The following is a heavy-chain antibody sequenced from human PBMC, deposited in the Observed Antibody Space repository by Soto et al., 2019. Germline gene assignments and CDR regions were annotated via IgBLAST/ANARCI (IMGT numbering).Heavy chain of an antibody. CDR3: ARDSSPGYYYYGMDV. CDR1: GFTFSSYE. Sequence: PGGSLRLSCAASGFTFSSYEMNWVRQSPGKGLEWVSYISSSGSTIYYADSVKGRFTISRDNAKNSLYLQMNSLRAEDTAVYYCARDSSPGYYYYGMDVWGQGTTVTV. V-gene: IGHV3-48*03. CDR2: ISSSGSTI. J-gene: IGHJ6*02.